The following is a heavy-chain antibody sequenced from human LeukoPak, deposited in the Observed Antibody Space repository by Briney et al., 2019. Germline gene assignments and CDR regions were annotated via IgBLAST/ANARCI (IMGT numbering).Heavy chain of an antibody. D-gene: IGHD4-11*01. V-gene: IGHV1-18*01. CDR2: IAVYNGDT. J-gene: IGHJ6*02. Sequence: ASVKVSCKASGYTFTSYGISWVRQAPGQGPEWMGWIAVYNGDTKFLQKFQGRVTLTTDASTNTAYMELRSLTSDDTAVYYCARELHSYYYGMDVWGQGTTVTVSS. CDR3: ARELHSYYYGMDV. CDR1: GYTFTSYG.